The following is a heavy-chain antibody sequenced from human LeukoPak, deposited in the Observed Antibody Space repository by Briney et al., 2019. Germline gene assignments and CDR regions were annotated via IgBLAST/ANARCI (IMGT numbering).Heavy chain of an antibody. V-gene: IGHV1-2*02. Sequence: RASVKVSCKASGYTFTSYGISWVRQAPGQGLEWMGWINPNSGGTNYAQKFQGRVTMTRDTSISTAYMELSRLRSDDTAVYYCAGIPTQMGAFDIWGQGTMVTVSS. CDR1: GYTFTSYG. J-gene: IGHJ3*02. D-gene: IGHD2-15*01. CDR2: INPNSGGT. CDR3: AGIPTQMGAFDI.